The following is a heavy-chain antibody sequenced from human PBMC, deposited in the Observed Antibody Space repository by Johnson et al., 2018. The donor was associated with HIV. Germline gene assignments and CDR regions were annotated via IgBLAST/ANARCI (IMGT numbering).Heavy chain of an antibody. J-gene: IGHJ3*02. CDR3: AREGVGVNAFDI. CDR1: GFTFSSYA. Sequence: QVQLVESGGGVVQPGRSLRLSCAASGFTFSSYALHWVRQAPGTGLEWVAVISYDGSTKYYGDSVKGRFTISRDNSKNTLYLQMGSLRAEDMAVYYCAREGVGVNAFDIWGQGTMVTVSS. D-gene: IGHD1-26*01. V-gene: IGHV3-30*04. CDR2: ISYDGSTK.